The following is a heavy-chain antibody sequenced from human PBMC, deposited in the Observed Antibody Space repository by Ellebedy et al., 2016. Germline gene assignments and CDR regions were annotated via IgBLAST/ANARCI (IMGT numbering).Heavy chain of an antibody. CDR1: GGSISSGGHY. J-gene: IGHJ5*02. CDR2: IYYSGST. V-gene: IGHV4-31*03. D-gene: IGHD2-2*01. CDR3: ARGSYCSSTACASDWFDT. Sequence: SETLSLTCTVSGGSISSGGHYWSWIHQLPGKGLEWIGYIYYSGSTYYKPSLKSRLSISLDTSKNQFSLNLNSVTAADTGLYFCARGSYCSSTACASDWFDTWGRGTLVTVSS.